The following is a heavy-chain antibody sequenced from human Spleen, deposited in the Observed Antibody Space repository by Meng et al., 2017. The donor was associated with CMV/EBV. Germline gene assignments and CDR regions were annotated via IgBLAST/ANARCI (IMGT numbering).Heavy chain of an antibody. D-gene: IGHD2-2*01. V-gene: IGHV3-23*01. J-gene: IGHJ4*02. CDR1: GFTFSNYA. CDR2: ISGST. CDR3: ATGRYCSSTDCYRDY. Sequence: GESLKISCVASGFTFSNYAMTWVRQVPGKGLEWVSGISGSTYYADSVKGRFTISRDNAKTSLFLQMNSLRAEDSAIYYCATGRYCSSTDCYRDYWGQGTLVTVSS.